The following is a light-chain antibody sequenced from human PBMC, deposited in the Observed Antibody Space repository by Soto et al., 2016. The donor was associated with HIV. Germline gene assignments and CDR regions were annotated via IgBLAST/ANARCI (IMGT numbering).Light chain of an antibody. CDR1: YIGSRY. Sequence: SYVVTQAPSVSVAPGNTATITCGGNYIGSRYVHWYQQKPGQVPILVVFDGSDRPSGIPERFSGSNSGNTATLTITGVEAGDEAVYYRQVWDDLVNHVVVFGGGTKLTVL. V-gene: IGLV3-21*03. CDR3: QVWDDLVNHVVV. J-gene: IGLJ2*01. CDR2: DGS.